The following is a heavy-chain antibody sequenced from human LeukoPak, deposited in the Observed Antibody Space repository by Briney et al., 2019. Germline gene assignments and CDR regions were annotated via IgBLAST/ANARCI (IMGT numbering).Heavy chain of an antibody. CDR1: GGSLSSGGYY. J-gene: IGHJ4*02. CDR3: ARVSSARNGFDY. V-gene: IGHV4-31*03. D-gene: IGHD1-14*01. CDR2: IYYSGST. Sequence: SETLSLTCTVSGGSLSSGGYYWSWIRQYPGMGLEWIGSIYYSGSTYYTPSLRSRVNISVDTSKSQFALNLTSVTAADTAVYYCARVSSARNGFDYWGQGTLVTVSS.